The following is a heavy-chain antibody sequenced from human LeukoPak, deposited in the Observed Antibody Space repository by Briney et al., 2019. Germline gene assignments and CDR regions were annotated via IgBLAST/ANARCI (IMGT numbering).Heavy chain of an antibody. J-gene: IGHJ4*02. Sequence: PSETLSLTCTVSGGSISSYYWSWIRQPAGKGLEWIGRIYTSGSTNYNPSLKSRVTMSVDTSKNQFSLKLSSVTAADTAVYYCGSETKAFTGYYFDYWGQGTLVTVSS. V-gene: IGHV4-4*07. CDR3: GSETKAFTGYYFDY. CDR1: GGSISSYY. D-gene: IGHD3-3*02. CDR2: IYTSGST.